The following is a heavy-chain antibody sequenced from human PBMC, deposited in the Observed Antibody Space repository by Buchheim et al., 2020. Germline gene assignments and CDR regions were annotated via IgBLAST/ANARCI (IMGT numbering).Heavy chain of an antibody. J-gene: IGHJ4*02. CDR2: IKQDGSGK. CDR3: ASRVGGNNPFDY. Sequence: EVQLVESGGDLVQPGGSLRLSCEASGFTFSSYWMTWVRQAPGKGLEWVGNIKQDGSGKYYVDSVKGRFTMSRDNAKNSLYLEMNSLRAEDTAVYSCASRVGGNNPFDYWGQGTL. D-gene: IGHD2-15*01. V-gene: IGHV3-7*01. CDR1: GFTFSSYW.